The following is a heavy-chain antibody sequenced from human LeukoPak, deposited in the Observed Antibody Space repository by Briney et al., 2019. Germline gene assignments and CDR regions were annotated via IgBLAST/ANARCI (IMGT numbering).Heavy chain of an antibody. J-gene: IGHJ4*02. CDR1: GGTFNSYA. CDR3: ASAGTAMVIEYYFDY. D-gene: IGHD5-18*01. Sequence: SVKVSCKASGGTFNSYAISWVRQAPGQGLEWMGGIIPIFGTANYAQKFQGRVTITADESTSTAYMELSSLRSEDTAVYYCASAGTAMVIEYYFDYWGQGTLVTVSS. CDR2: IIPIFGTA. V-gene: IGHV1-69*13.